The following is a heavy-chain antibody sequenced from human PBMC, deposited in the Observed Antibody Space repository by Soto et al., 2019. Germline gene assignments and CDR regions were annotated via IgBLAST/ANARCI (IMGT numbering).Heavy chain of an antibody. CDR2: ISSSGNI. D-gene: IGHD1-26*01. J-gene: IGHJ4*02. CDR1: GGCISRSTYY. CDR3: ARHECELRNPLDY. V-gene: IGHV4-39*01. Sequence: ETLPLPGTDSGGCISRSTYYWGWIRPPPGKGLEWIASISSSGNIYFNPSLKSRVTISVDTSKNQFSLKVTSVTAADTAVYSGARHECELRNPLDYWGQGTLGSVSS.